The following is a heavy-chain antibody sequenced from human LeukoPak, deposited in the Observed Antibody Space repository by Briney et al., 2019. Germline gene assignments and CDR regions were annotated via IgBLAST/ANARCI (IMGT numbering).Heavy chain of an antibody. CDR2: INHSGST. V-gene: IGHV4-34*01. J-gene: IGHJ4*02. Sequence: SETLSLTCTVSGGSISSYYWSWIRQPPGKGLEWIGEINHSGSTNYNPSLKSRVTISVDTSKNQFSLKLSSVTAADTAVYYCARGYGGIAHYWGQGTLVTVSS. CDR1: GGSISSYY. CDR3: ARGYGGIAHY. D-gene: IGHD4-23*01.